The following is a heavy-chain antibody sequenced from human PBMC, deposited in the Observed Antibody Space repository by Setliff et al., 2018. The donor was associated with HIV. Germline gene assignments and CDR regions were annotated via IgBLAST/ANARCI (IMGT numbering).Heavy chain of an antibody. CDR1: GYTFTNYY. Sequence: VASVKVSCKASGYTFTNYYIHWLQQAPGKGLEWMGRVDPDDSETIYAEKFQGRLTITADTSTDTAYMELSSLRSEDTAVYYCARKVGITTYYYSSGSIKGALDVWGQGTKVTVSS. CDR3: ARKVGITTYYYSSGSIKGALDV. CDR2: VDPDDSET. D-gene: IGHD3-10*01. J-gene: IGHJ6*02. V-gene: IGHV1-69-2*01.